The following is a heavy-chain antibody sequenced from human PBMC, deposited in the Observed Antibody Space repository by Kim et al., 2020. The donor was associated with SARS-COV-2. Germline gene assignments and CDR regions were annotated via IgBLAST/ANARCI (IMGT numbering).Heavy chain of an antibody. CDR1: GGSISSYY. Sequence: SETLSLTCTVSGGSISSYYWSWIRQPPGKGLEWIGYIYYSGSTNYNPSLKSRVTISVDTSKNQFSLKLSSVTAADTAVYYCARDQVTTERDYYGMDVWGQGTTVTVSS. CDR2: IYYSGST. CDR3: ARDQVTTERDYYGMDV. D-gene: IGHD4-4*01. V-gene: IGHV4-59*13. J-gene: IGHJ6*02.